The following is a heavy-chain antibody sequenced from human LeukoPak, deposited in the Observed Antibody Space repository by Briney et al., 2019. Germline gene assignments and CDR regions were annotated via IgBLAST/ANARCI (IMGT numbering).Heavy chain of an antibody. Sequence: PGGSLRLSCAASGFIFDDYVMAWVRQAPGKGLEWVADINWNGDTTNYADSVQGRFTISRDNAKNFLYLQMNSLRAEDTAFYHCERDTYHSAWYPWYFDNWGPGTLVAVSS. J-gene: IGHJ4*02. CDR2: INWNGDTT. CDR3: ERDTYHSAWYPWYFDN. D-gene: IGHD6-19*01. CDR1: GFIFDDYV. V-gene: IGHV3-20*01.